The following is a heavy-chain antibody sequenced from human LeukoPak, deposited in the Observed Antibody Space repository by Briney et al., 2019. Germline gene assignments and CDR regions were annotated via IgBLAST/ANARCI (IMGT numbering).Heavy chain of an antibody. J-gene: IGHJ3*02. D-gene: IGHD6-19*01. CDR1: GYTFTSYY. CDR2: INPSGGST. V-gene: IGHV1-46*01. Sequence: ASVKVSCKASGYTFTSYYMHWVRQAPGQGLEWMGIINPSGGSTSYAQKFQGRVTMTRDTSTSTVYMELSSLRSEDTAVYYCARDVPPGIAVARHAFGIWGQGTMVTVSS. CDR3: ARDVPPGIAVARHAFGI.